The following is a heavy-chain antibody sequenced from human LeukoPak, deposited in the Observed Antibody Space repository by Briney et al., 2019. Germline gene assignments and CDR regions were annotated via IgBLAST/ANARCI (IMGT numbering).Heavy chain of an antibody. D-gene: IGHD6-13*01. V-gene: IGHV4-34*01. Sequence: SETLSLTCGVSGMSFTFYSWTWIRQSPLRGLEWIGDSNPDGSTYYNPSLKSRVTISVDTSKNQFSLKLSSVTAADTAVYYCARPPYSEGAFDIWGQGTMVTVSS. CDR2: SNPDGST. J-gene: IGHJ3*02. CDR3: ARPPYSEGAFDI. CDR1: GMSFTFYS.